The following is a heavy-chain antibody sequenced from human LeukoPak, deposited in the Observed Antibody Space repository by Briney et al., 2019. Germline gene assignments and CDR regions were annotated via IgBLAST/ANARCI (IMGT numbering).Heavy chain of an antibody. V-gene: IGHV1-2*02. D-gene: IGHD3-9*01. J-gene: IGHJ4*02. CDR3: ARVPYYDILTGYYPH. CDR2: INPNSGGT. Sequence: GASVKVSCKASGYTFTGYYMHWVRQAPGQGLEWMGWINPNSGGTNYAQKFQGRVTMTRDTSISTAYMELSRLRSDDTAVYYCARVPYYDILTGYYPHWGQGTLVTVSS. CDR1: GYTFTGYY.